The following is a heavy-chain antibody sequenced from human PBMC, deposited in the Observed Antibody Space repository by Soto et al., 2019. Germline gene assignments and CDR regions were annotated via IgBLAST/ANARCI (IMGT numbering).Heavy chain of an antibody. V-gene: IGHV4-30-4*01. CDR3: ARVAGSYIHDY. J-gene: IGHJ4*02. D-gene: IGHD3-10*01. CDR1: GGSISSGDYY. CDR2: IYYSGST. Sequence: TVSGGSISSGDYYWSWIRQPPGKGLEWIGYIYYSGSTYYNPSLKSRVTISVDTSKNQFSLKLSSVTAADTAVYYCARVAGSYIHDYWGQGTLVTVSS.